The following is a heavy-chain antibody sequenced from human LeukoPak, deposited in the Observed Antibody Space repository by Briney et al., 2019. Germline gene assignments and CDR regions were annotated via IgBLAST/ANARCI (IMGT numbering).Heavy chain of an antibody. CDR3: AKVRGYYVDYFDY. V-gene: IGHV3-23*01. CDR2: ISGSGGST. Sequence: HPGGSLRLSCAASGFTFSSYAMSWVRQAPGKGLEWVSAISGSGGSTYYADSVKGRFTISRDNSKNTLYLQMNSLRAEDTAVYYCAKVRGYYVDYFDYWGQGTLVTVSS. J-gene: IGHJ4*02. CDR1: GFTFSSYA. D-gene: IGHD3-22*01.